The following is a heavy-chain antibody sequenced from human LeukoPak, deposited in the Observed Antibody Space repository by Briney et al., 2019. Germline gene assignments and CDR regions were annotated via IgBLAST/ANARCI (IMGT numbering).Heavy chain of an antibody. D-gene: IGHD3-16*02. CDR3: ASSLKNWFDP. Sequence: PSETLSLTCAVYGGSFSGYCWSWIRQPPGKGLEWIGEINHSGSTNYNPSLKSRVTISVDTSKNQFSLKLSSVTAADTAVYYCASSLKNWFDPWGQGTLVTVSS. V-gene: IGHV4-34*01. CDR2: INHSGST. CDR1: GGSFSGYC. J-gene: IGHJ5*02.